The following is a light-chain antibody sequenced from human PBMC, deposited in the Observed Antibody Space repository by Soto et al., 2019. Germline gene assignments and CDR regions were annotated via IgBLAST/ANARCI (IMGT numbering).Light chain of an antibody. CDR1: QSVTYDQ. CDR2: GAS. CDR3: QQYGSSPFT. Sequence: EIVLTQSPGTLSLSPGERAHLSCRASQSVTYDQLAWYRQTPGQAPRLLIYGASSRATGIPDRFSGSGSGTDFTLTISRLEPEDFAVYYCQQYGSSPFTFGPGTKVDIK. J-gene: IGKJ3*01. V-gene: IGKV3-20*01.